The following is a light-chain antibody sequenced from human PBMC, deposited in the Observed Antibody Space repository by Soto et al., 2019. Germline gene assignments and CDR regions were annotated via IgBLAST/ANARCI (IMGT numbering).Light chain of an antibody. Sequence: QSALTRPASLSGSPGQSITISCTGTSSDIGAYDYVSWFQQHPGKAPKLMISEVTKRPSGVPDRSSGSKSGNTASLTVSGLQTEDEADYYCSSYAGSNIGVFGTGTKVTVL. V-gene: IGLV2-8*01. CDR2: EVT. J-gene: IGLJ1*01. CDR3: SSYAGSNIGV. CDR1: SSDIGAYDY.